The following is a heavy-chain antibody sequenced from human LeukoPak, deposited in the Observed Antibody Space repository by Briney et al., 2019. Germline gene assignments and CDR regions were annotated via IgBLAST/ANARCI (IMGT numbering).Heavy chain of an antibody. D-gene: IGHD3-16*02. CDR1: GYAFTIYG. Sequence: ASVNLSLKASGYAFTIYGISWVRHPPGQGIGRMGWISVYNSNTNYAQKLQGRVTMTTATSTSTAYLELRSLRSDDTAVYYCARGGYYDYVWGSYRYTGVVDYWGQGTLVTVSS. J-gene: IGHJ4*02. CDR3: ARGGYYDYVWGSYRYTGVVDY. V-gene: IGHV1-18*01. CDR2: ISVYNSNT.